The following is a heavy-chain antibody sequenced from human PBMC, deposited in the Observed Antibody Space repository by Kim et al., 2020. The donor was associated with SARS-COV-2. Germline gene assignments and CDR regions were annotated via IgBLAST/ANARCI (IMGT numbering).Heavy chain of an antibody. D-gene: IGHD3-10*01. CDR3: AIPPGRGSNWFDP. CDR2: ISSSSSYI. V-gene: IGHV3-21*04. Sequence: GGSLRLSCAASGFTFSSYSMNWVRQAPGKGLEWVSSISSSSSYIYYADSVKGRFTISRDNAKNSLYLQMNSLRAEDTAVYYCAIPPGRGSNWFDPWGQGTLVTVSS. CDR1: GFTFSSYS. J-gene: IGHJ5*02.